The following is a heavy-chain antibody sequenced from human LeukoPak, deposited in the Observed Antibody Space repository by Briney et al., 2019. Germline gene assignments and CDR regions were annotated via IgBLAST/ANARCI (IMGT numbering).Heavy chain of an antibody. CDR3: ASSGDSGWYYDYYYGMDV. D-gene: IGHD6-19*01. Sequence: GGSLRLSCAASGFTFSSYAMSWVRRAPGQGLEWVSAISGSGGSTYYAESVKGRFTISRDNSKNKLYLQMNSLRAEDTAVYYCASSGDSGWYYDYYYGMDVWGQGTTATVSS. CDR2: ISGSGGST. CDR1: GFTFSSYA. J-gene: IGHJ6*02. V-gene: IGHV3-23*01.